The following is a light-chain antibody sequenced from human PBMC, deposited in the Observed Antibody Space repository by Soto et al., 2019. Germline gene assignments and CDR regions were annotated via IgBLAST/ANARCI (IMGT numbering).Light chain of an antibody. CDR2: GAS. J-gene: IGKJ4*01. CDR1: QSVSSN. Sequence: EIVMTQSPATLSVSPGERATLSCRASQSVSSNLAWYQQKPGQAPRLLIYGASTRATGIPARFSGSGSGTEFTLTISSLQSEDFAVYYCQPYNNWPFTFGGGTKVEIK. CDR3: QPYNNWPFT. V-gene: IGKV3-15*01.